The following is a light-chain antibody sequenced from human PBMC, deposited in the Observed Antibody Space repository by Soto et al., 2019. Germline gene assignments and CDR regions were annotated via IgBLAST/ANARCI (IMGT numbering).Light chain of an antibody. Sequence: DFQMTQSPSTLSASVGDRATITCRASQNINNWVAWYQQKPGKAPKFLIYDASTLQRGVSSRFSGSGFGTEFSLTINSLQPDDSGSYYCQYTRFFGQGTKVEVK. CDR3: QYTRF. CDR1: QNINNW. J-gene: IGKJ1*01. CDR2: DAS. V-gene: IGKV1-5*01.